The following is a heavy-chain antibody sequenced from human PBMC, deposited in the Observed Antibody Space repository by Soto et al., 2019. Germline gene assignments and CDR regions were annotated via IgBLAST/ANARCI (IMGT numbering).Heavy chain of an antibody. CDR2: INHSGST. D-gene: IGHD2-15*01. J-gene: IGHJ4*02. CDR3: ARGGSPPVVVAAKGEVYDY. V-gene: IGHV4-34*01. Sequence: QVQLQQWGAGLLKPSETLSLTCAVYGGSFSGYYWSWIRQPPGKGLDWIGEINHSGSTNYNPSLKSRVTISGDTSKNQFSLKLSSVTAADTAVYYCARGGSPPVVVAAKGEVYDYWGQGTLVTVSS. CDR1: GGSFSGYY.